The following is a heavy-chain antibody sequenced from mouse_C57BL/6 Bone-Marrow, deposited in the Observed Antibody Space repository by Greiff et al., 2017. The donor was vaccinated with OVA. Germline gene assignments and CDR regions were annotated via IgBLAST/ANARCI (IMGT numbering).Heavy chain of an antibody. D-gene: IGHD2-5*01. CDR2: IYPGSGST. V-gene: IGHV1-55*01. CDR1: GYTFTSYW. CDR3: ARWGYSNYLYWYFDV. Sequence: QVQLQQPGAELVKPGASVKMSCKASGYTFTSYWITWVKQRPGQGLEWIGDIYPGSGSTNYNEKFKSKATLTVDTSSSTAYMQLSSLTSEDSAVYYCARWGYSNYLYWYFDVWCTGTTVTVSS. J-gene: IGHJ1*03.